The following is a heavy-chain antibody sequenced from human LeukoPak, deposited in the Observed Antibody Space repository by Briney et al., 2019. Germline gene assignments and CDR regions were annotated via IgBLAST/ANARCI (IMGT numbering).Heavy chain of an antibody. Sequence: PGGSLRLSCAASGFTFSGSAMHWVRQASGKGLEWVGRIRSKANSYATAYAASVKGRFTISRDDSKNTAYLQMNSLKTEDTAVYYCTLTRNNYCSGGSCYSSTRDYWGQGTLVTVSS. CDR3: TLTRNNYCSGGSCYSSTRDY. CDR1: GFTFSGSA. CDR2: IRSKANSYAT. J-gene: IGHJ4*02. V-gene: IGHV3-73*01. D-gene: IGHD2-15*01.